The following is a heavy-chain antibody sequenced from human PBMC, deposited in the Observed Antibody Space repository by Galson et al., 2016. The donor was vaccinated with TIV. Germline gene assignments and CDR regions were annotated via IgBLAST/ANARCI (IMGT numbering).Heavy chain of an antibody. D-gene: IGHD3-16*02. CDR1: GVTFYSYA. V-gene: IGHV1-69*13. Sequence: SVKVSCKASGVTFYSYAFTWLRQAPGQGLEWLGGIIPIYDTTIYAQKFQGRVTITADQSTDTAHMELGGLRFEDTAVYYCATVSVRGAYIYDDAWGSSRSDAFGIWGQGTMVTVSS. CDR2: IIPIYDTT. CDR3: ATVSVRGAYIYDDAWGSSRSDAFGI. J-gene: IGHJ3*02.